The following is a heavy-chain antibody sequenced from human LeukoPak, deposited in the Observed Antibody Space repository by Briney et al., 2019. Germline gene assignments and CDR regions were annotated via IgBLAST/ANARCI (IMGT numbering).Heavy chain of an antibody. V-gene: IGHV4-4*07. CDR3: ARVPSYYYDSSGYLYLFDY. D-gene: IGHD3-22*01. CDR2: IYTSGST. Sequence: SETLSLTCTVSGGSIRSYYWSWIRQPAGKGLEWIGRIYTSGSTNYNPSLKSRVTMSVDTSKNQFSLKLSSVTAADTAVYYCARVPSYYYDSSGYLYLFDYWGQGTLVTVSS. J-gene: IGHJ4*02. CDR1: GGSIRSYY.